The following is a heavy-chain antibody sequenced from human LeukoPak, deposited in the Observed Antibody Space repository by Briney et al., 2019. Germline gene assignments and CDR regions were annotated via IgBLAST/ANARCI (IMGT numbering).Heavy chain of an antibody. J-gene: IGHJ5*02. V-gene: IGHV1-24*01. CDR3: ATDRRLRYFDWLPRGLDP. CDR2: FDPEDGET. D-gene: IGHD3-9*01. CDR1: GYTLTELS. Sequence: ASVKVSCKVSGYTLTELSMHWVRQAPGKGLEWMGGFDPEDGETIHAQKFQGRVTMTEDTSTDTAYMELSSLRSEDTAVYYCATDRRLRYFDWLPRGLDPWGQGTLVTVSS.